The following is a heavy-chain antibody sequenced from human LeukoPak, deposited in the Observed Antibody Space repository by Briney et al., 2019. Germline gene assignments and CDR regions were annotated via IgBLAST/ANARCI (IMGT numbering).Heavy chain of an antibody. V-gene: IGHV4-4*02. CDR1: GGSVTSTNW. J-gene: IGHJ4*02. Sequence: SETLSLTCGVSGGSVTSTNWWSWVRQPPGKGLEWIGEVHLDGRTNYNPSLKSRLTMSVDLSENHISLKLTSVTAADTAVYYCAREGGFFRPLDYSGQGTLVTVSS. CDR3: AREGGFFRPLDY. D-gene: IGHD3-3*01. CDR2: VHLDGRT.